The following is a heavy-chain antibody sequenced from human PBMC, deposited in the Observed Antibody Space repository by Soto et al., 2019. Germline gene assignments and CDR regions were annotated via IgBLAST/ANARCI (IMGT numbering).Heavy chain of an antibody. D-gene: IGHD2-15*01. J-gene: IGHJ6*02. Sequence: GGSLRLSCISSGFTFRTYTMNWVRQAPGKGLEWVSGIRGFSPYTFYAESVKGRFTISRDNAKNSLYLQMNSLGAEDTAVYYCARDRGYDAHDYYYNAMDVWGQGTTVTVSS. CDR3: ARDRGYDAHDYYYNAMDV. CDR1: GFTFRTYT. CDR2: IRGFSPYT. V-gene: IGHV3-21*01.